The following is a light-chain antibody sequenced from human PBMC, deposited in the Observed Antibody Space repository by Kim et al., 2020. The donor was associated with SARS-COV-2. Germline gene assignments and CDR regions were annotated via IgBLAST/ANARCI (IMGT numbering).Light chain of an antibody. CDR2: GAS. V-gene: IGKV3-20*01. CDR3: QQYSSSPLT. CDR1: QIVSSSY. Sequence: EIVLTQSPGTLSLSPGERATLSCRASQIVSSSYLAWYQQKPGQAPRLLIYGASSRATGIPDRFSGSGSGTDFTLTISRLEPEDFAVYYCQQYSSSPLTFGQGTKVDIK. J-gene: IGKJ1*01.